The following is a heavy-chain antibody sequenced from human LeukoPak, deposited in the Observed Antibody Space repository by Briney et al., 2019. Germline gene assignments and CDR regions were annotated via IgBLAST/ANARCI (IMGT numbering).Heavy chain of an antibody. D-gene: IGHD3-22*01. CDR2: ISGSGGST. CDR1: GFTFSSYA. J-gene: IGHJ4*02. Sequence: GGSLRLSCAASGFTFSSYAMSWVRQAPGKGLEWVSAISGSGGSTYYADSVKGRFTISRDNSKNTLYLQMNSLRAEDTAVYYCAKLPYYYDSGGYLDYWGQGTLVTVSS. V-gene: IGHV3-23*01. CDR3: AKLPYYYDSGGYLDY.